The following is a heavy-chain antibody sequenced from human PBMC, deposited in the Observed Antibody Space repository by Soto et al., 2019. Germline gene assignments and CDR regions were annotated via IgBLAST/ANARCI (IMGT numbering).Heavy chain of an antibody. J-gene: IGHJ6*02. D-gene: IGHD6-6*01. CDR2: ISGSGGST. CDR1: GFTFISYA. CDR3: AKDQRSSNYYYYYYGMDV. Sequence: GGSLRLSFAASGFTFISYAMSWVRQSPGKGLEWVSAISGSGGSTYYADSVKGRFTISRDNSKNTLYLQMNSLRAEDTAVYYCAKDQRSSNYYYYYYGMDVWGQGTTVTVSS. V-gene: IGHV3-23*01.